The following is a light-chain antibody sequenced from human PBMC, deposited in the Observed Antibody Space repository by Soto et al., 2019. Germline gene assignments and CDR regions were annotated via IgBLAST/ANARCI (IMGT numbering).Light chain of an antibody. Sequence: EMVLTQSPGTLSLSQGERATLPGRASQGVSSSNLAWYQQKPGQAPRLLIYGASSRATGIPDRFSGSGSGTDFTLTISRLEPEDFAVYYCQQYGSSPGTFGQGTKVEIK. V-gene: IGKV3-20*01. CDR1: QGVSSSN. CDR3: QQYGSSPGT. J-gene: IGKJ1*01. CDR2: GAS.